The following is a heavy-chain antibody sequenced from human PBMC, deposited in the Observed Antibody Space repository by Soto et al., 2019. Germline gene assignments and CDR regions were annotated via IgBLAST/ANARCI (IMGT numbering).Heavy chain of an antibody. J-gene: IGHJ3*02. CDR3: AHGPGSMGEGGDSLRAFDI. CDR2: IYWDDDK. Sequence: SGPTLVNPTQTLTLTCTFSGFSLSTSGVGVGWIRQPPGKALEWLALIYWDDDKRYSPSLKSRLTITKDTSKNQVVLTMTNMDPVDTATYYCAHGPGSMGEGGDSLRAFDIWGQGTMVTVSS. CDR1: GFSLSTSGVG. V-gene: IGHV2-5*02. D-gene: IGHD2-21*01.